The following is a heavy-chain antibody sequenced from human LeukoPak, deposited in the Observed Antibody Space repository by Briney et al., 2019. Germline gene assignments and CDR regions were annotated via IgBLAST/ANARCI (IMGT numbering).Heavy chain of an antibody. J-gene: IGHJ6*03. CDR2: IKRDGGET. CDR1: GITFSDYW. D-gene: IGHD6-6*01. CDR3: ARIAGSSTTLRDYYYYMDV. V-gene: IGHV3-7*01. Sequence: GGSLRPSCTVSGITFSDYWMTWVRQAPGKGLEWVANIKRDGGETYYVDSVKGRFAISRDNARESVFLQMDRLRAEDTAVYYCARIAGSSTTLRDYYYYMDVWGKGTMVTVSS.